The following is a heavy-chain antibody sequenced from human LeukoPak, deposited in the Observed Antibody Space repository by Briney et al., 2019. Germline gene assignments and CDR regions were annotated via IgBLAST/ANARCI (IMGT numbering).Heavy chain of an antibody. CDR2: IYSGGST. CDR3: ARSLELLNRFDP. CDR1: GFTVSSNY. Sequence: GGSLRLSCAASGFTVSSNYMSWVRQAPGKGLEWVSVIYSGGSTYYADSVKGRFTISRDNSKNTLYLQMNSLRAEDTAVYYCARSLELLNRFDPLGQGTLVTVSS. J-gene: IGHJ5*01. D-gene: IGHD1-26*01. V-gene: IGHV3-53*01.